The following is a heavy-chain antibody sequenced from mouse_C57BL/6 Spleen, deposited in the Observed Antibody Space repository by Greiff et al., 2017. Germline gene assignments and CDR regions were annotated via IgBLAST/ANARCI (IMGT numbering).Heavy chain of an antibody. Sequence: QVQLQQPGAELVKPGASVKLSCKASGYTFTSYWMHWVKQRPGQGLEWIGMIHPNSGSTNYNEKFKSKATLTVDKSSSTAYMQLSSLTSEDSAVYYCARGYGSSESAWFADWGQGTLVTVSA. CDR3: ARGYGSSESAWFAD. V-gene: IGHV1-64*01. CDR1: GYTFTSYW. D-gene: IGHD1-1*01. CDR2: IHPNSGST. J-gene: IGHJ3*01.